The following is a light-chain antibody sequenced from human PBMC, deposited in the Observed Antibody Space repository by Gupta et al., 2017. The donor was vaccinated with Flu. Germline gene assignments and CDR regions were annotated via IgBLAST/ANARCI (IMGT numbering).Light chain of an antibody. Sequence: GERATLSCRTGQSVTTLAWYQQKPGQAPRLLIYGSSYRGTGIPDRFSGSWSGTDFTLTISRLEPEDFAVYYCQQFGTSPPDTFGQGTRLEIK. CDR1: QSVTT. CDR2: GSS. J-gene: IGKJ2*01. CDR3: QQFGTSPPDT. V-gene: IGKV3-20*01.